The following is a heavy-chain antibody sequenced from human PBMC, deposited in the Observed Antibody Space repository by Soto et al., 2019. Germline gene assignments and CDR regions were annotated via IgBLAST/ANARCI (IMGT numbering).Heavy chain of an antibody. J-gene: IGHJ4*02. D-gene: IGHD3-16*01. CDR1: GFTFSDRY. CDR2: TKDKANSYTT. V-gene: IGHV3-72*01. CDR3: TIEGAYPGPDFDY. Sequence: GGSLRLSCAASGFTFSDRYMEWVRQAPGKGLEWVGRTKDKANSYTTEYAASVKGRFTISRDDSRNSVYLQMNSLKTDDTAVYYCTIEGAYPGPDFDYWGQGTLVTVSS.